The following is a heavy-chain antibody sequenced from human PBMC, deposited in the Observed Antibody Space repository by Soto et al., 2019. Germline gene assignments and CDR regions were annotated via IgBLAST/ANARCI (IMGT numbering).Heavy chain of an antibody. CDR3: AKGVTTADYYYGLDV. Sequence: EVQLLESGGGLVQPGGSLRLSCAASGFTFNTYAMTWVRQAPGKGLEWLSSISVSGDCTHYADSVKGRFTVSRDNSRSTLYLQMNSLRAEDTALYYCAKGVTTADYYYGLDVWGQGTTVTVSS. V-gene: IGHV3-23*01. J-gene: IGHJ6*02. CDR2: ISVSGDCT. D-gene: IGHD3-22*01. CDR1: GFTFNTYA.